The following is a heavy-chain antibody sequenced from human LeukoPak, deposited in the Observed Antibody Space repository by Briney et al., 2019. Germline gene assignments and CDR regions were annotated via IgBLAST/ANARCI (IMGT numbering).Heavy chain of an antibody. CDR1: GFTFSSYS. Sequence: GGSLRLSCAASGFTFSSYSMNWVRQAPGKGLEWVSSISSSSSSYIYYADSVKGRFTISRDNAKNSLYLQMNSLRAEDTAVYYCARDPIRFLEWSYFDYWGQGTLVTVSS. J-gene: IGHJ4*02. V-gene: IGHV3-21*01. D-gene: IGHD3-3*01. CDR3: ARDPIRFLEWSYFDY. CDR2: ISSSSSSYI.